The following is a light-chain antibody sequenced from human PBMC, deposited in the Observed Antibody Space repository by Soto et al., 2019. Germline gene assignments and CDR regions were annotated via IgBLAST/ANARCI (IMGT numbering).Light chain of an antibody. V-gene: IGKV1-5*03. J-gene: IGKJ1*01. CDR2: KAS. Sequence: DIQMTQSPSTLCASVGDRVTITCRASQSISSWLAWYQQKPGKAPKVLIYKASSLESWVPSRFSGSGSGTEFTLTISSLQPDDFATYYCQQYNSYPWTFCQGTKVEIK. CDR3: QQYNSYPWT. CDR1: QSISSW.